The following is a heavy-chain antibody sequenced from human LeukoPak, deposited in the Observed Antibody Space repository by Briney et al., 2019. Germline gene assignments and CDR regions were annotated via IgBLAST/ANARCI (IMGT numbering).Heavy chain of an antibody. CDR2: IYHSGST. D-gene: IGHD6-13*01. CDR1: GYCISSGYY. Sequence: SETLSLRCTVSGYCISSGYYWGWIRQPPGKGLEWIGTIYHSGSTYYNPSLKSRVTISVDTSKNQFSLKLSSVTAADTAVYYCARHVGGSSWYYFDYWGQGTLVTVSS. J-gene: IGHJ4*02. CDR3: ARHVGGSSWYYFDY. V-gene: IGHV4-38-2*02.